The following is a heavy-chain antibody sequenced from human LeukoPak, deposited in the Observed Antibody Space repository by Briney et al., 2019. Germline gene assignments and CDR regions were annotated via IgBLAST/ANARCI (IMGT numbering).Heavy chain of an antibody. CDR2: IKSKTDDGTT. V-gene: IGHV3-15*01. CDR1: GFTFSNAW. Sequence: GSLRLSCAASGFTFSNAWMSLVRQAPGKGLEWVGRIKSKTDDGTTDYAARVKGRFTISRDDSKNTLYLQMNSLKTEDTAVYYCTTDGWGATGFDYWGQGTLVTVSS. D-gene: IGHD1-26*01. J-gene: IGHJ4*02. CDR3: TTDGWGATGFDY.